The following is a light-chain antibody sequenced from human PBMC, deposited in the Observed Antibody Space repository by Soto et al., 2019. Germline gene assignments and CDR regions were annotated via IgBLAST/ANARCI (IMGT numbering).Light chain of an antibody. CDR2: EVS. CDR3: SSFTSDSLRV. J-gene: IGLJ3*02. Sequence: QSVLTQPASVSGSPGQSITISCTGTSSDVGDYKFVSWYQQHPGKAPKLIIYEVSLRPSGVSTRFSGSKSAVAASLTISGLQAEDEAVYYCSSFTSDSLRVFGGGTKLTVL. V-gene: IGLV2-14*03. CDR1: SSDVGDYKF.